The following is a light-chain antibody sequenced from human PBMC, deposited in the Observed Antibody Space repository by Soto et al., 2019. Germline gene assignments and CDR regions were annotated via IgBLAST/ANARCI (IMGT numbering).Light chain of an antibody. CDR1: MRDIGAYNL. Sequence: QSALTQPASVSGSPGQSITIFCAGTMRDIGAYNLVSWYQQHPGRAPQLIIYEVRNRPSGSSFSFSGSKSGNTASLTISVLQAEDEADYYCSSFTSRSSLIFGGGTKVTVL. V-gene: IGLV2-14*01. J-gene: IGLJ2*01. CDR3: SSFTSRSSLI. CDR2: EVR.